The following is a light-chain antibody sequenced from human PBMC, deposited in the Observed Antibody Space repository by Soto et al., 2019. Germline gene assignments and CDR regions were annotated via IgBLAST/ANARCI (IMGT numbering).Light chain of an antibody. CDR2: RNN. J-gene: IGLJ1*01. Sequence: QSALTQPPSASGTPGQRVTISCSGSSSNIGITYVYWYQQLPGTAPKLLIHRNNQRPSGVPDRFSGSKSGTSASLAISGLRSEDEADYYCEAWDDSLSGYVFGAGTKVTVL. CDR3: EAWDDSLSGYV. CDR1: SSNIGITY. V-gene: IGLV1-47*01.